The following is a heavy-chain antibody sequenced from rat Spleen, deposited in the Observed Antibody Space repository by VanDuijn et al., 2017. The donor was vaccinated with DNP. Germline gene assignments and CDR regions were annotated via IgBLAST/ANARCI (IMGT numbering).Heavy chain of an antibody. CDR1: GFSLITYS. D-gene: IGHD4-1*01. V-gene: IGHV2-34*01. CDR3: GRDGSTGALDA. CDR2: IWFDGNT. Sequence: QVQLKESGPGLVQPSETLSLTCTVSGFSLITYSVNWVRQPSGRGPEWMGKIWFDGNTALNSALKSRLSITRDTSTNQVFLKMNSLQIDDTGTYYCGRDGSTGALDAWGQGTSVTVSS. J-gene: IGHJ4*01.